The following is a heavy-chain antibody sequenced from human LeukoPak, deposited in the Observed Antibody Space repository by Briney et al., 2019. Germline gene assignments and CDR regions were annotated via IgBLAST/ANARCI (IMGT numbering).Heavy chain of an antibody. CDR2: ISSTGDTI. CDR3: AKQQYSSSWYANDAIDI. V-gene: IGHV3-23*01. D-gene: IGHD6-13*01. CDR1: GFTFSSFA. Sequence: PGGSLRLSCAASGFTFSSFAMSWVRQAPGKGLEWVSGISSTGDTIYYADSVKGRFTISRDNSKNTLDLQINSLRAEDTAVYHCAKQQYSSSWYANDAIDIWGQGTMVTVSS. J-gene: IGHJ3*02.